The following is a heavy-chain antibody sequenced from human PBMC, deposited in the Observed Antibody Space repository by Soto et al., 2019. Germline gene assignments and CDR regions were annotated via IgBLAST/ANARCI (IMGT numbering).Heavy chain of an antibody. CDR3: ASLHGARFDP. J-gene: IGHJ5*02. CDR2: ISSSGYT. CDR1: GGSISTDY. Sequence: SETLSVTCTVSGGSISTDYWSWIRQPPGKGLEWIGYISSSGYTNYNASLKSRITISIDTSKNQFSLKLTSVTAADTAVYYCASLHGARFDPWGQGTQVTVSS. D-gene: IGHD4-17*01. V-gene: IGHV4-4*08.